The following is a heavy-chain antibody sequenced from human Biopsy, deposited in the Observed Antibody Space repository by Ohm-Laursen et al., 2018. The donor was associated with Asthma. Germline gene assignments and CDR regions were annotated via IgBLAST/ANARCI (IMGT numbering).Heavy chain of an antibody. V-gene: IGHV3-33*01. CDR2: IWYDGSKK. Sequence: SLRLSCSASGFSISSYGMHWVRQAPGKGLEWVTLIWYDGSKKYYSESVKGRFTIARDNSKNTLYLQMNSLRVEDTAVYYCARGREGSGSYVTAHWFDPWGQGTLVTVSS. D-gene: IGHD3-10*01. CDR3: ARGREGSGSYVTAHWFDP. CDR1: GFSISSYG. J-gene: IGHJ5*02.